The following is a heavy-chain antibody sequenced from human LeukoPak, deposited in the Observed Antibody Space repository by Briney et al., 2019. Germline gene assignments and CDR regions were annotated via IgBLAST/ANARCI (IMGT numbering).Heavy chain of an antibody. CDR2: IYYSGST. D-gene: IGHD1-7*01. Sequence: SETLSLTCTVSGGSISSGGYYWSWIRQHPGKGLEWIGYIYYSGSTYYNPSLKSRVTISVDTSKNQFSLKLSSVTAADTAVYYCARRSLGDMYNWNYSGGWFDPWGQGTLVTVYS. CDR1: GGSISSGGYY. J-gene: IGHJ5*02. V-gene: IGHV4-31*03. CDR3: ARRSLGDMYNWNYSGGWFDP.